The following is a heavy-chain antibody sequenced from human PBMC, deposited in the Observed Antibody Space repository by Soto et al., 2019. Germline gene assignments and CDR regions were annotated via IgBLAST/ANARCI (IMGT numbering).Heavy chain of an antibody. CDR2: IKSKTDGGTT. J-gene: IGHJ4*02. D-gene: IGHD6-19*01. CDR1: GFTFSNAW. V-gene: IGHV3-15*01. CDR3: TTVRPYSSGWYVFFSPKVSPFDY. Sequence: PGGSLRLSCAASGFTFSNAWMSWVRQAPGKGLEWVGRIKSKTDGGTTDYAAPVKGRFTISRDDSKNTLYLQMNSLKTEDTAVYYCTTVRPYSSGWYVFFSPKVSPFDYWGQGTLVTVSS.